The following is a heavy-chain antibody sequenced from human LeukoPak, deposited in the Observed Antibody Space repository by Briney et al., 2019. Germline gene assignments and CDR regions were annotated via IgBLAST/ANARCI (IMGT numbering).Heavy chain of an antibody. D-gene: IGHD3-3*01. CDR3: ARIPSSITIFGVVADY. Sequence: GASVKVSCKASGYTFTSYGISWVRQAPGQGLEWMGWISAYNGNTNYAQKLQGRVTMTTDTSTSTAYMELRSLRPDDTAVYYCARIPSSITIFGVVADYWGQGTLVTVSS. V-gene: IGHV1-18*01. J-gene: IGHJ4*02. CDR1: GYTFTSYG. CDR2: ISAYNGNT.